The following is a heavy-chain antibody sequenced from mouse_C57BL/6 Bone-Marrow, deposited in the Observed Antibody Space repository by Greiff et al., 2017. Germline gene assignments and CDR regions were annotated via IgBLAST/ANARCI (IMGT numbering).Heavy chain of an antibody. CDR3: ARRGYGSSYDAMDY. V-gene: IGHV1-52*01. CDR2: IDPSDSET. J-gene: IGHJ4*01. D-gene: IGHD1-1*01. Sequence: VQLQQPGAELVRPGSSVKLSCKASGYTFTSYWMPWVKQRPIQGLEWIGNIDPSDSETHYNQKFKDKATLTVDKSSSTAYMQLSSLTSEDSAVYYCARRGYGSSYDAMDYWGQGTSVTVSS. CDR1: GYTFTSYW.